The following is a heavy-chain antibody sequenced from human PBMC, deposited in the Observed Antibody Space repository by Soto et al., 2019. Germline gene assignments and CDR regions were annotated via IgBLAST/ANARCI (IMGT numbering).Heavy chain of an antibody. CDR3: AKVSWNDGGFDP. D-gene: IGHD1-1*01. CDR1: GFTFSSYA. Sequence: EVQLLESGGGLVQPGGSLRLSCAASGFTFSSYAMSWVRQAPGKGLEWVSAISGSGGSTYYADSVKGRFTISRDNSKNTLDLQMNSLRAADTAVYYCAKVSWNDGGFDPWGQGTLVTVSS. J-gene: IGHJ5*02. V-gene: IGHV3-23*01. CDR2: ISGSGGST.